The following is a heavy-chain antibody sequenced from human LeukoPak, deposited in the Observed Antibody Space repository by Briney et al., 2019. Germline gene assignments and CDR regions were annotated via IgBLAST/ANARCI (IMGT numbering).Heavy chain of an antibody. CDR1: GFTFSSYS. CDR3: ARDAYYYDSSGLGTDAFDI. J-gene: IGHJ3*02. CDR2: ISSSSSYI. Sequence: PGGSLRLSCAASGFTFSSYSMNWVRQAPGKGLEWVSSISSSSSYIYYADSVKGRFTISRDNAKNSLYLQMNSLRAEDTAVYYCARDAYYYDSSGLGTDAFDIWGQGTMVTVSS. V-gene: IGHV3-21*04. D-gene: IGHD3-22*01.